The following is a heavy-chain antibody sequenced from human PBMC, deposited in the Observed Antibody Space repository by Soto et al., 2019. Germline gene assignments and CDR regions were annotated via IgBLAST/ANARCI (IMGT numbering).Heavy chain of an antibody. CDR3: AKGYYYDSSGQLDY. CDR2: ISYDGSNK. Sequence: GSLRLSCAASGFTFSSYGMHWVRQAPGKGLEWVAVISYDGSNKYYADSVKGRFTISRDNSKNTLYLQMNSLRAEDTAVYYCAKGYYYDSSGQLDYWGQGTLVTVSS. J-gene: IGHJ4*02. D-gene: IGHD3-22*01. CDR1: GFTFSSYG. V-gene: IGHV3-30*18.